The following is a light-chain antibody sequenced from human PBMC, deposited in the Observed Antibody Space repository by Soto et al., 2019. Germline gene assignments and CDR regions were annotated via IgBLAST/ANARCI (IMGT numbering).Light chain of an antibody. Sequence: DIHMTQSPSTLPASVGDRVTITCRARQSISKWLAWYQQKPGKAPNLRIYDASSLQSGVPSSFSGSGFGTEFTLTIRSLQPGDFATDYCKQYSSRSTCGQGTKVEIK. CDR1: QSISKW. CDR3: KQYSSRST. J-gene: IGKJ1*01. CDR2: DAS. V-gene: IGKV1-5*01.